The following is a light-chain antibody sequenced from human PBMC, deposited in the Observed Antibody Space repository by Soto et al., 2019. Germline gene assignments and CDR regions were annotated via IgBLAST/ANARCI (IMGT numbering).Light chain of an antibody. CDR3: ASYTSSSTSVI. J-gene: IGLJ2*01. CDR1: SSDVGGYKY. V-gene: IGLV2-14*01. CDR2: EVS. Sequence: QSALTQPASVSGSPGQSITISCTGTSSDVGGYKYVSWYQQHPDKAPKLIIFEVSNRPSGISSRFSDSKSGNTASLTISGLQAEDEADYYGASYTSSSTSVIFGRGTKLTVL.